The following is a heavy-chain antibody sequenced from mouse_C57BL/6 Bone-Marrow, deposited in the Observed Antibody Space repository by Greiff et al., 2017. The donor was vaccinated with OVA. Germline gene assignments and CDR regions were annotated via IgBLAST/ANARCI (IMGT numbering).Heavy chain of an antibody. CDR3: ASHYYGSSYGYFDY. V-gene: IGHV1-72*01. Sequence: VQLQQSGAELVKPGASVKLSCKASGYTFTSYWMHWVKQRPGRGLEWIGRIDPNSGGTKYNEKFKSKATLTVDKPSSTAYMQLSSLTSEDSAVYDCASHYYGSSYGYFDYWGQGTTLTVSS. CDR1: GYTFTSYW. CDR2: IDPNSGGT. D-gene: IGHD1-1*01. J-gene: IGHJ2*01.